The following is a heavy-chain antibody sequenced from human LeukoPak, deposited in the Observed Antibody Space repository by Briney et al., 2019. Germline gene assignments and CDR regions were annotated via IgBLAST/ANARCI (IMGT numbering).Heavy chain of an antibody. CDR3: ARETILAVAGDF. CDR2: ISSTSITM. CDR1: GFTFNRNN. J-gene: IGHJ4*02. D-gene: IGHD6-19*01. Sequence: GGSLRLSCAASGFTFNRNNMNWVRQAPGRGLEWVSYISSTSITMYYADSVKGRFTISRDNAKNSLYLQMNSLRADDTAVYYCARETILAVAGDFWGQGTLVTVSS. V-gene: IGHV3-48*01.